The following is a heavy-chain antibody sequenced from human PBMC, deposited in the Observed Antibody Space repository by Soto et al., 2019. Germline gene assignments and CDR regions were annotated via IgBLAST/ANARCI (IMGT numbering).Heavy chain of an antibody. V-gene: IGHV3-13*01. CDR1: GFTFSSYD. D-gene: IGHD5-12*01. Sequence: GGSLRLSCAASGFTFSSYDMHWVRQATGKGLEWVSAIGTAGDTYYPGSVKGRFTISRENAKNSLYLQMNSLRAGDTAVYYCARSRPTPYSGYDLSFDYWGQGTLVTVSS. J-gene: IGHJ4*02. CDR3: ARSRPTPYSGYDLSFDY. CDR2: IGTAGDT.